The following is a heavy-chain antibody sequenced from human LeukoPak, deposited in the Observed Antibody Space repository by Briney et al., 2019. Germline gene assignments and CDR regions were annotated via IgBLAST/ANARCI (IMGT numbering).Heavy chain of an antibody. D-gene: IGHD3-22*01. Sequence: SETLSLTCTVSGGSISSGSYYWGWIRQPAGKGLEWIGRIYTSGSTNYNPSLKSRVTISVDTSKNQFSLKLSSVTAADTAVYYCARAAYYYDSSGYYDAFDIWGQGTMVTVSS. V-gene: IGHV4-61*02. CDR2: IYTSGST. J-gene: IGHJ3*02. CDR3: ARAAYYYDSSGYYDAFDI. CDR1: GGSISSGSYY.